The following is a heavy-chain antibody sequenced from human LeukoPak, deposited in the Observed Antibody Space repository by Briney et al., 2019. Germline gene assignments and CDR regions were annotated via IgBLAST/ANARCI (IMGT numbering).Heavy chain of an antibody. CDR1: GFTLSSYS. CDR3: ARGRDGYNLAIDY. Sequence: GGSLRLSCAASGFTLSSYSMNWVRQAPGKGLEWVSSISSSSSYIYYADSVKGRFTISRDNAKNSLYLQMNSLRAEDTAVYYCARGRDGYNLAIDYWGQGTLVTVSS. V-gene: IGHV3-21*01. D-gene: IGHD5-24*01. CDR2: ISSSSSYI. J-gene: IGHJ4*02.